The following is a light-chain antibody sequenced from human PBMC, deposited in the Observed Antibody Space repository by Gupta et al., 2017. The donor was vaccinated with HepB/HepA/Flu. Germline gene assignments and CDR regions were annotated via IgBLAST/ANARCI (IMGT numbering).Light chain of an antibody. V-gene: IGKV2-28*01. CDR2: VVS. Sequence: TQFPLSLPVTPGEPASISCRSSQSLLNSNGYHYLDWYVQKPGQSPQLLISVVSLRASGVPDRFSGSGSGTDFTLTISRVDAEDVGVYYCMQGLPPPRTFGAGTKVEIK. J-gene: IGKJ4*01. CDR1: QSLLNSNGYHY. CDR3: MQGLPPPRT.